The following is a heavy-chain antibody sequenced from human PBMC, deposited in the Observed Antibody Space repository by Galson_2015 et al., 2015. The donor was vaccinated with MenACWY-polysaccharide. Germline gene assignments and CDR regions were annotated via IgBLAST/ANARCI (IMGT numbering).Heavy chain of an antibody. J-gene: IGHJ3*02. Sequence: SLRLSCAASGFTFSNFGMHWVRQAPGKGLEWIAVIWYDESDEYYADSVKGRFTISRDNSKNALYLQMNSLRAEDTAVYYCARADRNDGGRALDIWGQGTMVTVSS. D-gene: IGHD1-1*01. V-gene: IGHV3-33*01. CDR2: IWYDESDE. CDR1: GFTFSNFG. CDR3: ARADRNDGGRALDI.